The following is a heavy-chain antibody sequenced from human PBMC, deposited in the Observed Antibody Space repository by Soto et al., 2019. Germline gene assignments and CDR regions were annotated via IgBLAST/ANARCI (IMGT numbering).Heavy chain of an antibody. V-gene: IGHV3-23*01. CDR1: GFIYSIYA. CDR2: LSGSGGET. CDR3: AKEIAVAVATPPEY. Sequence: EVQFLESGGGLVQPGGSLRLSCTASGFIYSIYAMAWVRQAPGKGLEWVAALSGSGGETYYADSVKGRFTISRDNSKNTVYLHMTNLRADDTAVYYCAKEIAVAVATPPEYWGQGALVTVAS. D-gene: IGHD5-12*01. J-gene: IGHJ4*02.